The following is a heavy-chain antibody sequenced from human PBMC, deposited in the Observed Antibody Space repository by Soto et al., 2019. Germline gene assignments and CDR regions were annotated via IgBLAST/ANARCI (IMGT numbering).Heavy chain of an antibody. V-gene: IGHV1-69*13. Sequence: GASVKVSCKASGGTFSSYAISWVRQAPGQGLEWMGGIIPIFGTANYAQKFQGRVTITAGESTSTAYMELSSLRSEDTAVYYCARTHCSSTSCYTGNWFDPWGQGTLVTVSS. CDR1: GGTFSSYA. CDR2: IIPIFGTA. D-gene: IGHD2-2*02. CDR3: ARTHCSSTSCYTGNWFDP. J-gene: IGHJ5*02.